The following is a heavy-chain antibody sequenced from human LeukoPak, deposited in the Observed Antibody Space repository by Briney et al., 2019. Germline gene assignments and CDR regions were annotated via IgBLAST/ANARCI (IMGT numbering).Heavy chain of an antibody. Sequence: GGSLRLSCVASGLSFTSYWMSWVRQAPGKDLEFVANINQDAGTTNYVDSVKGRFTISRDNAENSLYLQMSSLRAEDTALYYCARDPGWSSLDIWGQGIMVTVSS. D-gene: IGHD2-15*01. J-gene: IGHJ3*02. V-gene: IGHV3-7*03. CDR2: INQDAGTT. CDR1: GLSFTSYW. CDR3: ARDPGWSSLDI.